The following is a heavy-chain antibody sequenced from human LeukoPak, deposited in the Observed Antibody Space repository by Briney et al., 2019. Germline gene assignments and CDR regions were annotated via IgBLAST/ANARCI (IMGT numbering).Heavy chain of an antibody. Sequence: SETLSLTCAVSGDSFSSHYWTWIRQPPGRGLEWIGYISYIGTTNYNPSLKSRVTISIDTSKNQFSLKLSSVTTADTAVYYCARDLVTVTKGFDIWGLGTMVSVTS. J-gene: IGHJ3*02. D-gene: IGHD4-17*01. CDR1: GDSFSSHY. V-gene: IGHV4-59*11. CDR2: ISYIGTT. CDR3: ARDLVTVTKGFDI.